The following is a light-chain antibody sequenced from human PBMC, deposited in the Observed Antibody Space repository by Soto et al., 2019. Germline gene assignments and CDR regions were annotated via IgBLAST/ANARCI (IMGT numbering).Light chain of an antibody. V-gene: IGKV1-27*01. CDR1: QSISNY. CDR2: TAS. CDR3: QQYYSPLTWT. Sequence: DIEMSQSPSSLSASLGDRVTVTCRTSQSISNYLDWYQQKPGQAPNLLIHTASTWKTGVPDRFSGSGSGTDFTLTISSLQAEDVAVYYCQQYYSPLTWTFGQGTKVDI. J-gene: IGKJ1*01.